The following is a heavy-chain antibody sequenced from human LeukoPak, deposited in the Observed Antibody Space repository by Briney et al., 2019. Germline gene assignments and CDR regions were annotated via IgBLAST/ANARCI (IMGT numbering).Heavy chain of an antibody. CDR1: GFTFSSYG. V-gene: IGHV3-23*01. CDR3: ARVFYYYGSGSYDAFDI. J-gene: IGHJ3*02. Sequence: GGSLRLSCAASGFTFSSYGMSWVRQAPGRGLEWVSAISGSGGSTYYADSVKGRFTISRDNSKNTLYLQMNSLRAEDTAVYYCARVFYYYGSGSYDAFDIWGQGTMVTVSS. D-gene: IGHD3-10*01. CDR2: ISGSGGST.